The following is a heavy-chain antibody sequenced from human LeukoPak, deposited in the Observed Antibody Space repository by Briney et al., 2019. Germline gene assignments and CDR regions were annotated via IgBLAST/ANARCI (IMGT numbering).Heavy chain of an antibody. CDR2: INHSGST. D-gene: IGHD1-26*01. V-gene: IGHV4-34*01. J-gene: IGHJ4*02. CDR1: GGSFSGYY. CDR3: ARLIVGATDFDY. Sequence: PSETLSLTCAVYGGSFSGYYWSWIRQPPGKGLEWIGEINHSGSTSYNPSLKSRVTISADTSKNQFSLKLSSVTAADTAVYYCARLIVGATDFDYWGQGTLVTVSS.